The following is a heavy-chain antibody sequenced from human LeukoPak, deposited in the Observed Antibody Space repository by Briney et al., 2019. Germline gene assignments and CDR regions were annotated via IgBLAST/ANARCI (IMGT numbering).Heavy chain of an antibody. CDR1: GYTLTELS. V-gene: IGHV1-24*01. CDR3: ATDRYCSSTSCYIGGDAFDI. CDR2: FDPEDGET. Sequence: SVKVSCQVSGYTLTELSMHWVRQAPGKGLEWMGGFDPEDGETIYAQKFQGRVTMTEDTSTDTAYMELSSLRSEDTAVYYCATDRYCSSTSCYIGGDAFDIWGQGTMVTVSS. J-gene: IGHJ3*02. D-gene: IGHD2-2*02.